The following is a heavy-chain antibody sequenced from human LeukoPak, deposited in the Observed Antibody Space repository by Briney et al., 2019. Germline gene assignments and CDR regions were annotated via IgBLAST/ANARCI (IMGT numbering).Heavy chain of an antibody. J-gene: IGHJ4*02. CDR3: ARDQALYFSYGDY. D-gene: IGHD2/OR15-2a*01. V-gene: IGHV3-33*01. CDR2: IFYDGSKE. CDR1: GFTFSNYG. Sequence: GRSLRLSCAASGFTFSNYGMHWVRQAPGKGLEWLAAIFYDGSKEHYADTVKGRFTTSRDNSKNTLYLQVNSLTADDTAVYYCARDQALYFSYGDYWGQGTLVTVSS.